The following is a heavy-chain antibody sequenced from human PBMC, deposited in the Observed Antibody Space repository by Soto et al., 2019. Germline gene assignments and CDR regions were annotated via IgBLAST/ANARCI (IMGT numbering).Heavy chain of an antibody. CDR2: INPDGSDK. V-gene: IGHV3-7*01. CDR1: GFTFSTYW. CDR3: VRAGIDL. J-gene: IGHJ2*01. Sequence: EVQLVESGGGLVQPGGSLRLSCAASGFTFSTYWMTWVRQAPGKGLEWVANINPDGSDKNYVDSVKGRFTISRDNVKNSLYLQVNSLRSEDTALYYCVRAGIDLWGRCTQFTVSS.